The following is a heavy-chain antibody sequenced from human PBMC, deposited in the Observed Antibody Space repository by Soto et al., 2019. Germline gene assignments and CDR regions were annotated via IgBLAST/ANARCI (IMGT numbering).Heavy chain of an antibody. Sequence: ASVKVSCKASGYTFTSYGISWVRQAPGQGLEWMGWISAYNGNTNYAQKLQGRVTMTTDTSTSTAYMELRILRSDDTAVYYCASWAYGMDVWGQGTTVTVSS. CDR3: ASWAYGMDV. V-gene: IGHV1-18*01. CDR1: GYTFTSYG. CDR2: ISAYNGNT. J-gene: IGHJ6*02. D-gene: IGHD7-27*01.